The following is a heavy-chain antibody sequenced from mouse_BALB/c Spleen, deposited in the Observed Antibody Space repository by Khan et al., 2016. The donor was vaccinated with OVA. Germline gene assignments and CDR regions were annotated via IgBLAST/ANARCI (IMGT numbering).Heavy chain of an antibody. CDR2: ILPRSGTT. CDR1: GYTFSTYW. J-gene: IGHJ4*01. V-gene: IGHV1-9*01. CDR3: ASTARAYYYCMDY. Sequence: VQLQESGAELMKPGASVKISCKASGYTFSTYWIEWVKQRPGPGLEWIGEILPRSGTTNYNEKFKGKATFTADTSSNTAYMQLSSLTSEDSAVYYSASTARAYYYCMDYWGQGTSVTVSS. D-gene: IGHD3-1*01.